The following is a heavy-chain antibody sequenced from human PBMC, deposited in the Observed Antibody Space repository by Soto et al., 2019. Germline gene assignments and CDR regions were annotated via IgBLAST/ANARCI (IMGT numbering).Heavy chain of an antibody. D-gene: IGHD3-10*02. V-gene: IGHV3-23*01. CDR2: ISASSGNT. J-gene: IGHJ4*02. CDR3: AKRAATGTRLHYFES. CDR1: GFTFAGYG. Sequence: GGSLRLSCAASGFTFAGYGMSWVRQAPGRGLEWVSLISASSGNTYYADSVKGRFTISRDGSKNTLFLQMNSLSPEDTAVYYCAKRAATGTRLHYFESWGQGTLVTVSS.